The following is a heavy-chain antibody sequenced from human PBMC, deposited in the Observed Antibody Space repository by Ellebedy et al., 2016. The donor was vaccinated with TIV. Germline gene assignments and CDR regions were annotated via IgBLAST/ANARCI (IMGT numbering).Heavy chain of an antibody. V-gene: IGHV3-23*01. CDR2: ISGSRGTT. D-gene: IGHD3-22*01. J-gene: IGHJ4*02. Sequence: GESLKISCAASGFTFSRYDMNWVRQAPGKGLEWVSRISGSRGTTNYADSVKGLFTISRDNSKNILYLQMNSLRADDTAVYYCAKDRDYFYDSSGFDYWGQGSLVTVSS. CDR3: AKDRDYFYDSSGFDY. CDR1: GFTFSRYD.